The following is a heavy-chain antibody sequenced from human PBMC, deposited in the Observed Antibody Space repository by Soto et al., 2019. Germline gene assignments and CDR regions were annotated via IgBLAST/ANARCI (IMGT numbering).Heavy chain of an antibody. V-gene: IGHV4-59*01. J-gene: IGHJ4*02. CDR1: GGSISSYY. Sequence: PSETLSLTCTVSGGSISSYYWSWIRQPPGKGLEWMGYIYYSGSTNYNPSLKSRVTISVDTSKNQFSLKLSSVTAADTAVYYCARGFLEWLSPIHWPLDYWGQASLVSGSS. CDR2: IYYSGST. CDR3: ARGFLEWLSPIHWPLDY. D-gene: IGHD3-3*01.